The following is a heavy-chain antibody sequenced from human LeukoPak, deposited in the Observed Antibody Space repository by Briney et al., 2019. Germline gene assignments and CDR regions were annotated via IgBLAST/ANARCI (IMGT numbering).Heavy chain of an antibody. CDR1: GFTVSSNS. V-gene: IGHV3-66*01. Sequence: GGSLRLSCAASGFTVSSNSMSWVRQAPGKGLVWVSVIYTGGTTYYADSVKGRFTISRDRPKNTVYLQMNSLRAEDTAVYYCARTHGGAGSPNNFDYWGQGTLVTVSS. CDR2: IYTGGTT. D-gene: IGHD3-10*01. J-gene: IGHJ4*02. CDR3: ARTHGGAGSPNNFDY.